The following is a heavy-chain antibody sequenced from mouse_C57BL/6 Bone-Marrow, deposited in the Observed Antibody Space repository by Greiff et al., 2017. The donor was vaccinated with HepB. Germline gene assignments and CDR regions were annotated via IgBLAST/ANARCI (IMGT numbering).Heavy chain of an antibody. CDR3: ARQGTTVVRYYFDY. V-gene: IGHV5-6*01. CDR1: GFTFSSYG. J-gene: IGHJ2*01. Sequence: EVQVVESGGDLVKPGGSLKLSCAASGFTFSSYGISWVRQTPDKRLEWVATISSGGSYTYYPDSVKGRFTISRDNAKNTLYLQMSSLKSEDTAMYYCARQGTTVVRYYFDYWGQGTTLTVSS. D-gene: IGHD1-1*01. CDR2: ISSGGSYT.